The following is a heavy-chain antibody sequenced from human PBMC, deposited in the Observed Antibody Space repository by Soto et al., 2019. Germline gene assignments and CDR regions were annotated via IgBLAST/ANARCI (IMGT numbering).Heavy chain of an antibody. Sequence: QVQLQESGPGLVKPSGTLSLTCAVSNGSISSSNWWSWVRQPPGKGLEWIGEIYHSGSTNYNPSLKSRVTISVDKSKNQFSLKLSSVTAADPAVYYCASAGDQNSDYFDYWGQGTLVTVSS. J-gene: IGHJ4*02. CDR3: ASAGDQNSDYFDY. V-gene: IGHV4-4*02. D-gene: IGHD3-16*01. CDR2: IYHSGST. CDR1: NGSISSSNW.